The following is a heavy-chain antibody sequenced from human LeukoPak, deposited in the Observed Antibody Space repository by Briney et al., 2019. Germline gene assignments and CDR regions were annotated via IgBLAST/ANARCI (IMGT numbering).Heavy chain of an antibody. CDR2: ISYDGSNK. CDR3: ARSKLRGSGSYSAPRTTDAFDI. J-gene: IGHJ3*02. CDR1: GFTFSSYA. Sequence: PGGSLRLSCAASGFTFSSYAMHWVRQAPGKGLEWVAVISYDGSNKYYADSVKGRFTISRDNSMNTLYLQMNSLRAEDMAVYYCARSKLRGSGSYSAPRTTDAFDIWGQGTMVTVSS. V-gene: IGHV3-30*04. D-gene: IGHD3-10*01.